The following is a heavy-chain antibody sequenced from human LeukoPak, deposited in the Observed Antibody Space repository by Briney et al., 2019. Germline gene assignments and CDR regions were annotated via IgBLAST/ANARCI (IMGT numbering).Heavy chain of an antibody. V-gene: IGHV3-66*01. Sequence: GGSLRLSCAASGFTVSSNYMSWVRQGPGKGLEWVSFIYSGDSTYYADSVKGRFTISRDNSKNTLYLQMDSLRAEDTAVYYCTRVGEDDTFDLWGQGTMVTVSS. CDR1: GFTVSSNY. J-gene: IGHJ3*01. CDR2: IYSGDST. D-gene: IGHD3-16*01. CDR3: TRVGEDDTFDL.